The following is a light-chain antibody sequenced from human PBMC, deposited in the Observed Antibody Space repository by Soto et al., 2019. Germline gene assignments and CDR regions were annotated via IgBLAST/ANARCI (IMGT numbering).Light chain of an antibody. J-gene: IGLJ1*01. Sequence: QSVLTQPPSVSGAPGQMVTISCTGSSSNVGAGYDVHWYQQLPGTAPKLLIYGNSNRPSGVPDRFSGSKSGTSASLAITGLQAEDEADYYCQSYDSSLSGSYVFGTGTKLTV. CDR2: GNS. CDR1: SSNVGAGYD. CDR3: QSYDSSLSGSYV. V-gene: IGLV1-40*01.